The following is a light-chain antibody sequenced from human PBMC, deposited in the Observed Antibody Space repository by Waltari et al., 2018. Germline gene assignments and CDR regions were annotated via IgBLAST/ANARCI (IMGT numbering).Light chain of an antibody. J-gene: IGLJ3*02. CDR1: SGINVGTYR. V-gene: IGLV5-45*02. Sequence: QAVLTQPSSLSASPGASASLTCTLRSGINVGTYRRYCSQPKPGSPPQYPLRYKSDSDKQQGSGVPSRFSGPKDASANAGILLISGLQSEDEADYYCMIWHSSAWVFGGGTKLTVL. CDR3: MIWHSSAWV. CDR2: YKSDSDK.